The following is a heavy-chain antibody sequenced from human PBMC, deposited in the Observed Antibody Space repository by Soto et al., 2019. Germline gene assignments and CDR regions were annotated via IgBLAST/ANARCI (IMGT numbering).Heavy chain of an antibody. Sequence: ASVEVCSKASGYRFINYGISWVRQAPGQGPEWMGWISSDNGKTNYTQKLQGRVTMTTDTSTTTAYMELERLSFDDTAVYYCARDSSSWYGYYMDVWGKGTTVTVSS. CDR3: ARDSSSWYGYYMDV. V-gene: IGHV1-18*01. CDR1: GYRFINYG. J-gene: IGHJ6*03. D-gene: IGHD6-13*01. CDR2: ISSDNGKT.